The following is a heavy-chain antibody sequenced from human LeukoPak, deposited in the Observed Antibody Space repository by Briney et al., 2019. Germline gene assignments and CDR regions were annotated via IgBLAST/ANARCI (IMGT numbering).Heavy chain of an antibody. J-gene: IGHJ3*02. Sequence: PGGSLRLSCAASGFTFSSYWMSWVRQAPGKGLEWVANIKQDGSEKYYVDSVKGRFTISRDNAKNPLYLQMNSLRAEDTAVYYCAREVDGGYCSGGSCYAFDIWGQGTMVTVSS. CDR2: IKQDGSEK. V-gene: IGHV3-7*03. CDR3: AREVDGGYCSGGSCYAFDI. D-gene: IGHD2-15*01. CDR1: GFTFSSYW.